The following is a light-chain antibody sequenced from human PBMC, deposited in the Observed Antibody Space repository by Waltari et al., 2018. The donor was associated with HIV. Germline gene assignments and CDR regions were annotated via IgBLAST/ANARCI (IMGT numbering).Light chain of an antibody. CDR3: CSFADTNTWV. J-gene: IGLJ3*02. CDR2: EVI. Sequence: QSALTQPASVSGSPGPSLTIPCTPTSSDVGSHNFVSLYQHHPGRAPKLIIYEVIKRPSGVSHRFSGSKSGNTASLTISGLQAEDEADYYCCSFADTNTWVFGGGTKLTVL. V-gene: IGLV2-23*02. CDR1: SSDVGSHNF.